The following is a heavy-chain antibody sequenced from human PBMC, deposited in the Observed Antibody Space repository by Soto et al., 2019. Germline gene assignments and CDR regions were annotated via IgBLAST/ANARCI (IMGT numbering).Heavy chain of an antibody. CDR2: IYYSGST. CDR1: GGSISSYY. J-gene: IGHJ3*02. CDR3: ARDLGLREAHAFDI. Sequence: QVQLQESGPGLVKPSETLSLTCTVSGGSISSYYWSWIRQPPGKGLEWIGYIYYSGSTNYNPSLKSRVTKSVDTSKNQFSLKLSSVTAADTAVYFWARDLGLREAHAFDIWGPGTMVTVSS. V-gene: IGHV4-59*01.